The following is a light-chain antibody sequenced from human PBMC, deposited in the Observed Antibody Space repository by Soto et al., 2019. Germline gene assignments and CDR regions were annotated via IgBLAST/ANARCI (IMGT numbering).Light chain of an antibody. J-gene: IGLJ1*01. CDR2: GND. CDR3: QSYDSALSARYV. V-gene: IGLV1-40*01. CDR1: SSNIGANYD. Sequence: QSVLTQPPSVCGAPGQRVTISYTGSSSNIGANYDVHWYQHRPGTAPKLLIFGNDNRPSGVPDRFSGSKSGTSASLAITGLQAEDEGDYYCQSYDSALSARYVFGTGTKVTVL.